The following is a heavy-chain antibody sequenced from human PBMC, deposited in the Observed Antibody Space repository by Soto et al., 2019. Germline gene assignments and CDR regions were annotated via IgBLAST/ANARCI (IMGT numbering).Heavy chain of an antibody. Sequence: QVQLVQSGPEVKEPGASVKVSCKASGYTFNTYGISWVRQAPGQGLEWMGWISPYNSNPNYAPQFHGRVTVTIDTSTSTVYMEVRNLRSDDTAVYYCARDERGQFGGTSCPHFEYGAQGTLVTVSS. CDR2: ISPYNSNP. D-gene: IGHD2-2*01. CDR1: GYTFNTYG. V-gene: IGHV1-18*01. J-gene: IGHJ4*02. CDR3: ARDERGQFGGTSCPHFEY.